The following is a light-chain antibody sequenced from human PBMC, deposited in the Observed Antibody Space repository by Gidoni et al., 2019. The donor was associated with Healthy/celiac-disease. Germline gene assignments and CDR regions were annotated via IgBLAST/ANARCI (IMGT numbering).Light chain of an antibody. CDR3: QQYNSYSPIT. J-gene: IGKJ3*01. CDR2: KAS. V-gene: IGKV1-5*03. CDR1: QSISSW. Sequence: DIQMTKSPSPLSASVGDRVTITCRASQSISSWLAWYQQKPGKAPKLLIYKASSLESGVPSRFSGSGSGTEFTLTISSLQPDDFATYYCQQYNSYSPITFGPGTKVDIK.